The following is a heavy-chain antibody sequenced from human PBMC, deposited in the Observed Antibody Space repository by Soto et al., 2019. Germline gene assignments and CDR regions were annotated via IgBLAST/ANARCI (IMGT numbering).Heavy chain of an antibody. V-gene: IGHV3-21*01. CDR2: ISSSSSYI. J-gene: IGHJ6*02. Sequence: EVQLVESGGGLVKPGGSLRLSCAASGFTFSSYSMNWVRQAPGKGLEWVSSISSSSSYIYYADSVKGRFTISRDNAKNSLYLQMNSLRAEDMAVYYCARDRVIVGATTHNYYGRDVWGQGTTVTVSS. CDR1: GFTFSSYS. CDR3: ARDRVIVGATTHNYYGRDV. D-gene: IGHD1-26*01.